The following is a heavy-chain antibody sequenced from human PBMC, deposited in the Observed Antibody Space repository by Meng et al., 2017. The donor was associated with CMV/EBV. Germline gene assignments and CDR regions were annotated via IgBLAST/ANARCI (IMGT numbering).Heavy chain of an antibody. CDR2: INPNSGGT. CDR1: GCTFTGYY. V-gene: IGHV1-2*02. CDR3: ASCSTSCYIGWYFDL. Sequence: ASVKVSCKASGCTFTGYYMHWVRQAPGQGLEWMGWINPNSGGTNYAQKFQGRVTMTRDTSISTAYMELSRLRSDDTAVYYCASCSTSCYIGWYFDLWGRGTLVTVSS. D-gene: IGHD2-2*02. J-gene: IGHJ2*01.